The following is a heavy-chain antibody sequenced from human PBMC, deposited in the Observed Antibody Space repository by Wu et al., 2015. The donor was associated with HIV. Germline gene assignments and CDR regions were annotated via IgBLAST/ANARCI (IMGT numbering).Heavy chain of an antibody. D-gene: IGHD2-2*01. CDR2: IIPIFGTP. CDR1: GGTFSNFA. CDR3: ARGTYPRCAFDI. J-gene: IGHJ3*02. V-gene: IGHV1-69*05. Sequence: QVQLVQSGAEVKKPGSLVKVSCKASGGTFSNFAISWVRQAPGQGLEWMGGIIPIFGTPKYTQKFQDRVTITSDESTSTSYMELNSLRSEDTAVYYCARGTYPRCAFDIWGQGTMVTVSS.